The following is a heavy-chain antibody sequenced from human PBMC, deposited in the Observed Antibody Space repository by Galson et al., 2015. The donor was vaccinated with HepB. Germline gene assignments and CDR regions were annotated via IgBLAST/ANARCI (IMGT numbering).Heavy chain of an antibody. CDR2: IRVFNDHT. V-gene: IGHV1-18*04. D-gene: IGHD3-9*01. Sequence: SVKVSCKASGYIFTSYGISWVRQAPGQGLEWMGWIRVFNDHTDYAQKFQGRVTMTTDASTTTAYMELRSLRSDDTAVYYCARPYFDILTGFSYYFDYWGQGTLVTVSS. CDR3: ARPYFDILTGFSYYFDY. CDR1: GYIFTSYG. J-gene: IGHJ4*02.